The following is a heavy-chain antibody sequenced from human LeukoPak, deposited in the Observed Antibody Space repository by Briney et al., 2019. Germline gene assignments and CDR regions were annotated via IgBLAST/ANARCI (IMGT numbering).Heavy chain of an antibody. CDR2: ITISSSII. CDR3: ARDLSDDYSLDY. CDR1: GFSFSDYS. Sequence: GGSLRLSCAASGFSFSDYSMNWVRQAPGKGLEWVSSITISSSIIYYADSVKGRFTISRDNAKNSLFLQMNSLRAEDTAVYYCARDLSDDYSLDYWGQGTLVSVS. D-gene: IGHD3-16*01. V-gene: IGHV3-21*01. J-gene: IGHJ4*02.